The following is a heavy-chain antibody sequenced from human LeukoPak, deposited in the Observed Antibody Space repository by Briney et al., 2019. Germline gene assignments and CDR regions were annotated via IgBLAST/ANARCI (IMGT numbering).Heavy chain of an antibody. CDR1: GFTFSSYG. CDR2: ISYDGSNK. J-gene: IGHJ6*02. V-gene: IGHV3-30*18. D-gene: IGHD4-17*01. Sequence: GGSLRLSCAASGFTFSSYGMHWVRQAPGKGLEWVAVISYDGSNKYYADSVKGRFTISRDNSKNTLYLQMNSLRAEDTAVYYCAKDYGDYERSGFAPPYYYYGMDVWGQGTTVTVSS. CDR3: AKDYGDYERSGFAPPYYYYGMDV.